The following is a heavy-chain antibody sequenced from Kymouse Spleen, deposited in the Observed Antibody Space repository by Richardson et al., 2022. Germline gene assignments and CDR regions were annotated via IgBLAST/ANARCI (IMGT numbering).Heavy chain of an antibody. CDR1: GYTFTSYD. CDR3: ARSRFLEWLLSTAPGAFDI. CDR2: MNPNSGNT. J-gene: IGHJ3*02. Sequence: QVQLVQSGAEVKKPGASVKVSCKASGYTFTSYDINWVRQATGQGLEWMGWMNPNSGNTGYAQKFQGRVTMTRNTSISTAYMELSSLRSEDTAVYYCARSRFLEWLLSTAPGAFDIWGQGTMVTVSS. D-gene: IGHD3-3*01. V-gene: IGHV1-8*01.